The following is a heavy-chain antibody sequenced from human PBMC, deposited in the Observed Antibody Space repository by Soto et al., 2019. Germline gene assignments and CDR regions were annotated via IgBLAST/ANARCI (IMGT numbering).Heavy chain of an antibody. Sequence: SSVKVSCKASGGTFSSYTISWVRQAPGQGLEWMGRIIPILGIANYAQKFQGRVTITADKSTSTAYMELSSLRSEDTAVYYCARDPLTGLIDAFDVWGQGTMVTVSS. CDR1: GGTFSSYT. J-gene: IGHJ3*01. CDR2: IIPILGIA. CDR3: ARDPLTGLIDAFDV. D-gene: IGHD3-9*01. V-gene: IGHV1-69*04.